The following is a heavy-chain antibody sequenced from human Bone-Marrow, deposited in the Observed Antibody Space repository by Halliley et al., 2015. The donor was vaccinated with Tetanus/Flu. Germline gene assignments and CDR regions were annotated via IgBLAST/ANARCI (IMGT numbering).Heavy chain of an antibody. CDR3: ARADGLGPFDI. Sequence: LRLSCTVSGGSIGTYYWNWIRQPPGKGLEWIGYIYYSGRTNYKSSLKSRVTISIDTSKNQFSLKVRSVTAADTAVYYCARADGLGPFDIGGQGTVVTVSS. CDR1: GGSIGTYY. J-gene: IGHJ3*02. D-gene: IGHD3-10*01. V-gene: IGHV4-59*01. CDR2: IYYSGRT.